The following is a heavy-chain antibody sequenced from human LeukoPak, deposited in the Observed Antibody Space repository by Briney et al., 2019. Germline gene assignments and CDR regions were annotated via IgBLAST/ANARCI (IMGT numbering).Heavy chain of an antibody. Sequence: GGSLRLSCAASGFSVSSNYLSWVRQAPGKGLECVSVVSSGSNPFYADSVKGRFTISRDNSKNTLYLQMNSLRAEDTAVYYCAKASAMIVVVSKHFDYWGQGTLVTVSS. CDR3: AKASAMIVVVSKHFDY. CDR2: VSSGSNP. D-gene: IGHD3-22*01. V-gene: IGHV3-53*01. J-gene: IGHJ4*02. CDR1: GFSVSSNY.